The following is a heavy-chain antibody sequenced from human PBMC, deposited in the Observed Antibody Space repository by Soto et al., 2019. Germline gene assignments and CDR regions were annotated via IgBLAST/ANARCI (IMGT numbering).Heavy chain of an antibody. V-gene: IGHV4-4*02. CDR2: IHHSGRT. CDR1: GDSISSDKW. Sequence: PSDTLSLTCAVSGDSISSDKWWSWVRQPPGKGLEWIGEIHHSGRTNYNPSLKSRVTILVEKSKNQVSLELSSMTAADTDVYYCARGGDWQFDYWGQGTLVNVSS. D-gene: IGHD2-21*02. CDR3: ARGGDWQFDY. J-gene: IGHJ4*02.